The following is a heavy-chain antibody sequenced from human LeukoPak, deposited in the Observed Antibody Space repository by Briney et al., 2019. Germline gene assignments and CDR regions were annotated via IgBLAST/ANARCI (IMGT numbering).Heavy chain of an antibody. Sequence: PGGSLRLSCAASGFTFSDYYMSWIRQAPGKGLEWVSYISGSGSIIKYADFVKGRFTISRDNAKNSLYLQMNSLRAEDTAVYYCARALGNWENYWGQGTLVTVSS. CDR2: ISGSGSII. D-gene: IGHD7-27*01. CDR3: ARALGNWENY. CDR1: GFTFSDYY. J-gene: IGHJ4*02. V-gene: IGHV3-11*01.